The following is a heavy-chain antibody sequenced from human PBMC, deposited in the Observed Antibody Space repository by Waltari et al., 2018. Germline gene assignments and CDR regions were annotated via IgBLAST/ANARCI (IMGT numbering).Heavy chain of an antibody. J-gene: IGHJ6*03. D-gene: IGHD3-3*01. Sequence: QVQLVQSGAEVKKPGASVKVSCKASGYTFTGYYMHWVRQAPGQGLEWMGRINPNSGGTNYAQEYQGSVTMTSDTSISTAYMELSRLRSDDTAVYYCATGFWSGYYVVMDVWGKGTTVTVSS. CDR3: ATGFWSGYYVVMDV. V-gene: IGHV1-2*06. CDR1: GYTFTGYY. CDR2: INPNSGGT.